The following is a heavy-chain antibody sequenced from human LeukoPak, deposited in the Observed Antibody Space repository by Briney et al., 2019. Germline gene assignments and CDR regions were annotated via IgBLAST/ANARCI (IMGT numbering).Heavy chain of an antibody. CDR2: INFDGSST. CDR1: GFTFRSYW. Sequence: GGSLRLSCAASGFTFRSYWMHWVRQAPGKGLVWVSRINFDGSSTSYADSVKGRFTIPRDNAKNTLFLQMNSLRAEDTAVYYCARDPENKDAFDIWGQGTMVTVSS. V-gene: IGHV3-74*01. CDR3: ARDPENKDAFDI. J-gene: IGHJ3*02. D-gene: IGHD1-14*01.